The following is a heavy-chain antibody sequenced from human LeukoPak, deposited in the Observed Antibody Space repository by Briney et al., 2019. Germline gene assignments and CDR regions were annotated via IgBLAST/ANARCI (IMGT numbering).Heavy chain of an antibody. CDR2: INPSGGGT. J-gene: IGHJ4*02. D-gene: IGHD3-22*01. V-gene: IGHV1-46*01. CDR3: ASGYYDSSNYFDY. Sequence: ASVKVSCKASGGTFSSYAISWVRQAPGQGLEWMGIINPSGGGTSYAQKFQGRVTMTRDTSTSTVYMELSSLRSEDTAVYYCASGYYDSSNYFDYWGQGTLVTVSS. CDR1: GGTFSSYA.